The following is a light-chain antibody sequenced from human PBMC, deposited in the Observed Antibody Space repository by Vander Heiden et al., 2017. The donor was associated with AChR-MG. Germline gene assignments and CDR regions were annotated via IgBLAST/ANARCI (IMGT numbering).Light chain of an antibody. V-gene: IGLV3-1*01. J-gene: IGLJ2*01. CDR3: QAWDTSTVV. Sequence: SYELTQPPSVSVSPGQTASITCSGDILGYKYVCWYQQKPGQSPVLVIYQDTKRPSGIPERFSGSNSGNTATLTISGTQAMDEADYYCQAWDTSTVVFGGGTKLTVL. CDR1: ILGYKY. CDR2: QDT.